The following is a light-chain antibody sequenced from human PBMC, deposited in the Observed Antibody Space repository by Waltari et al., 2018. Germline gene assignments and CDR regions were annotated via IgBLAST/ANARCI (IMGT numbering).Light chain of an antibody. Sequence: DIVVTQSPLSLPVTPGAPASISCRSSQSLLHRNGNNYWDGYLQKPGQSPQLLIYLGSNRASGVPDRFSGSGSGTDFTLRISRVEAEDVGVYYCMQSLQTLWTFGPGTKVEIK. CDR1: QSLLHRNGNNY. J-gene: IGKJ1*01. CDR2: LGS. V-gene: IGKV2-28*01. CDR3: MQSLQTLWT.